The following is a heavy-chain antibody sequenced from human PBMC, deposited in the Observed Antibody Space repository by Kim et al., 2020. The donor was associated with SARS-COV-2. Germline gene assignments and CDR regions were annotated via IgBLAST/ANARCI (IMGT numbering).Heavy chain of an antibody. J-gene: IGHJ4*02. CDR2: ISSSSSYI. Sequence: GGSLRLSCAASGFTFSSYSMNWVRQAPGKGPEWVSSISSSSSYIYYADSVKGRFTISRDNAKNSLYLQMNSLRAEDTAVYYCARLEDGYNDYWGQGTLVTVSS. CDR3: ARLEDGYNDY. V-gene: IGHV3-21*01. D-gene: IGHD5-12*01. CDR1: GFTFSSYS.